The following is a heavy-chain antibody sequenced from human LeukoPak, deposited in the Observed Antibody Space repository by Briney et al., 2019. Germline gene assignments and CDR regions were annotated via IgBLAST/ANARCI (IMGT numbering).Heavy chain of an antibody. CDR3: ATVAGDCSGGRCYLLRFDY. V-gene: IGHV3-7*01. D-gene: IGHD2-15*01. CDR1: GINFSNYW. CDR2: IKLDGTTK. Sequence: GGSLRLSCTASGINFSNYWMSWVRQAPGKGLEWVANIKLDGTTKDYVDSVKGRFTIFRDNAKNSLYLQMNNLRGDDTAVYYCATVAGDCSGGRCYLLRFDYWGQGTLVTVSS. J-gene: IGHJ4*02.